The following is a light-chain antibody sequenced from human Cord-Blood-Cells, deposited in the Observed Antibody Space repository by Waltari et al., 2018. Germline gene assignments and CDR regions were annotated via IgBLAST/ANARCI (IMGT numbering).Light chain of an antibody. CDR2: EGS. Sequence: QSALTQPASVSGSHGQSITLSCTRTSSNGGSYNLFSWYQQHPGKAPKLMIYEGSKRPSGVSKRFSGSKSGNTASLTISGRQAEDEADYYCCSYAGSSIWVFGGGTKLSVL. V-gene: IGLV2-23*01. CDR1: SSNGGSYNL. J-gene: IGLJ3*02. CDR3: CSYAGSSIWV.